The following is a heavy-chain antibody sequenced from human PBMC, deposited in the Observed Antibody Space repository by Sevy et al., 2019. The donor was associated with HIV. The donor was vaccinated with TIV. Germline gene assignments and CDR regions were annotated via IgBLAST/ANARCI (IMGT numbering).Heavy chain of an antibody. J-gene: IGHJ6*02. CDR1: GFSFSYYG. D-gene: IGHD2-15*01. V-gene: IGHV3-30*18. CDR2: ISHDGINE. Sequence: GGSLRLSCIGSGFSFSYYGIHWVRQAPGKGLDWVALISHDGINEYYADSVKGRFTISRDNCKNTVYLEMNSLRNEDTAIYFCANAYSGSYSHSYLYALDVWGQGTTVTVS. CDR3: ANAYSGSYSHSYLYALDV.